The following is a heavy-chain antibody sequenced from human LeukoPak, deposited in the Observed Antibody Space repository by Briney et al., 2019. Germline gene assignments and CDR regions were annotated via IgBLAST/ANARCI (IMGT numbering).Heavy chain of an antibody. V-gene: IGHV3-9*01. CDR2: ISWNSGSI. CDR1: GFIFDDYA. D-gene: IGHD2-2*02. CDR3: TRAIGVTCISTSCYSFDY. J-gene: IGHJ4*02. Sequence: GRSLRLSCAASGFIFDDYAIHWVRQAPGKGLEWVSGISWNSGSIGYADSEKGRFTISRDNAKNSLYLQMSSLRAEDAALYYCTRAIGVTCISTSCYSFDYWGQGTLVTVSS.